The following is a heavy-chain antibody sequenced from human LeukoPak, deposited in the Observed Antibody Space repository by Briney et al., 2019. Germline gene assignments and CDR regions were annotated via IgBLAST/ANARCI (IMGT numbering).Heavy chain of an antibody. CDR2: IYSSGST. V-gene: IGHV4-39*02. CDR1: GGSISGANYY. Sequence: SETLSLTCTVSGGSISGANYYWGWIRQPPGKGLEWIGSIYSSGSTYYSPSLKSRVTISVDTSRNQFSLKLSPVTATDTAVYYCAREVPVWGYYGSGSRGRFDPWGQGTLVTVSS. CDR3: AREVPVWGYYGSGSRGRFDP. J-gene: IGHJ5*02. D-gene: IGHD3-10*01.